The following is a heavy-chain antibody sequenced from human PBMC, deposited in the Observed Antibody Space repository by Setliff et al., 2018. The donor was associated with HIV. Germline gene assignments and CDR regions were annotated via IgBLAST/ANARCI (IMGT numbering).Heavy chain of an antibody. J-gene: IGHJ5*02. CDR3: ARGGRSTVATWAWFDP. V-gene: IGHV4-59*12. CDR2: IYYSGST. D-gene: IGHD4-4*01. Sequence: SETLSLTCTVSGGSISSYYWSWIRRPPGKGLEWIGYIYYSGSTNYNPSLKSRVTISVDTSKNQFSLKLTSVTAADTAVYYCARGGRSTVATWAWFDPWGQGTLVTVSS. CDR1: GGSISSYY.